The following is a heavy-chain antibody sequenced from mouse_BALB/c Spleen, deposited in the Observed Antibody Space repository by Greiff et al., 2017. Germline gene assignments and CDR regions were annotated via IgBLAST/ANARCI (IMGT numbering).Heavy chain of an antibody. Sequence: QVQLQQPGAELVKPGASVKLSCKASGYTFTSYWMHWVKQRPGQGLEWIGEINPSNGRTNYNEKFKSKATLTVDKSSSTAYMQLSSLTSEDSAVYYCARPHYDYDGYYARDYWGQGTSVTVSS. CDR3: ARPHYDYDGYYARDY. D-gene: IGHD2-4*01. V-gene: IGHV1S81*02. J-gene: IGHJ4*01. CDR1: GYTFTSYW. CDR2: INPSNGRT.